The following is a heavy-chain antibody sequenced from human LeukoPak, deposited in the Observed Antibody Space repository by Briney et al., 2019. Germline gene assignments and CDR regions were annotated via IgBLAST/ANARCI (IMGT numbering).Heavy chain of an antibody. V-gene: IGHV4-34*01. D-gene: IGHD6-13*01. CDR3: ARHVGYGSSWYYWFDP. Sequence: SSETLSLTCAVYGGSFSGYYWSWIRQPPGKGLEWIGEINHSGSTNYNPSLKSRVTISVDTSKNQFSLKLSSVTAADTAVYYCARHVGYGSSWYYWFDPWGQGTLVAVSS. CDR2: INHSGST. J-gene: IGHJ5*02. CDR1: GGSFSGYY.